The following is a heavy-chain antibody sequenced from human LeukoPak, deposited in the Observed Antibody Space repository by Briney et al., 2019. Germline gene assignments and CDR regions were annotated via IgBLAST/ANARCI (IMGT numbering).Heavy chain of an antibody. CDR2: INAGNGNT. CDR1: GYTFTSYA. Sequence: VASVKVSCKASGYTFTSYAMHWVRQAPGQRLEWMGWINAGNGNTKYSQKFQGRVTITRDTSASTAYMELSSLRSEDTAVYYCARSTQGDGSDYWGLGTLVTVSS. CDR3: ARSTQGDGSDY. J-gene: IGHJ4*02. V-gene: IGHV1-3*01.